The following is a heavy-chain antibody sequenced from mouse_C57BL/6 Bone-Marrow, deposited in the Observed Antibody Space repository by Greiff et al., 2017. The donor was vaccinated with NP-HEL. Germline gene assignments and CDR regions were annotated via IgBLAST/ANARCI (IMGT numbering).Heavy chain of an antibody. V-gene: IGHV7-3*01. CDR3: ARSWDDFDY. D-gene: IGHD4-1*01. CDR2: IRNKANGYTT. J-gene: IGHJ2*01. Sequence: EVKVVESGGGLVQPGGSLSLSCAASGFTFTDYYMSWVRQPPGKALEWLGFIRNKANGYTTEYSASVKGRFTISRDNSQSILYLQMNALRAEDSATYYCARSWDDFDYWGQGTTLTVSS. CDR1: GFTFTDYY.